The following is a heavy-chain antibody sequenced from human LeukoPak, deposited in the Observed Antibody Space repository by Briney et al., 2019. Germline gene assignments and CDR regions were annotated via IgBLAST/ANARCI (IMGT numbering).Heavy chain of an antibody. CDR3: ARGHYGLDV. CDR1: GFTFSDHY. V-gene: IGHV3-11*01. J-gene: IGHJ6*02. Sequence: PGGSLRLSCAASGFTFSDHYMSWIRHAPGKGLGWVSYIYPSDISRDYADSVKGRFTISRDNAKHSLYLQMNSLRAEDTAVYYCARGHYGLDVWGQGTTVTVSS. CDR2: IYPSDISR.